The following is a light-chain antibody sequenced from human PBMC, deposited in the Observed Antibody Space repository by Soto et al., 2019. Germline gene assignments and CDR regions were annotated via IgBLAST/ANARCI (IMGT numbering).Light chain of an antibody. J-gene: IGLJ2*01. CDR2: GVS. Sequence: QSVLTQPPSASGSPGQSVTISCTGTSSDVGGYNSVSWYQQHPGKAPKLMIFGVSQRPSGVPDRFSGSKSGNTASLTVSGLQAEDEADYFCSSYAGSNVVFGGGTQLTVL. V-gene: IGLV2-8*01. CDR3: SSYAGSNVV. CDR1: SSDVGGYNS.